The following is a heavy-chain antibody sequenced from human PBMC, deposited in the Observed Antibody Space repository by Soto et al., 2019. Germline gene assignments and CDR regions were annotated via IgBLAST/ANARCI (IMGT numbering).Heavy chain of an antibody. CDR3: ARVGGPFDY. CDR1: GFTFSSYA. D-gene: IGHD2-15*01. CDR2: ISYDGSNK. J-gene: IGHJ4*02. Sequence: LRLSCAASGFTFSSYAMHWVRQAPGKGLEWVAVISYDGSNKYYADSVKGRFTISRDNSKNTLYLQMNSLRAEDTAVYYCARVGGPFDYWGQGTLVTVSS. V-gene: IGHV3-30-3*01.